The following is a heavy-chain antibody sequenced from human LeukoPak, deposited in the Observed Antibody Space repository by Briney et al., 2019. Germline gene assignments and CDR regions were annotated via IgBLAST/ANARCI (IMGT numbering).Heavy chain of an antibody. J-gene: IGHJ4*02. CDR2: IGSSGTYI. V-gene: IGHV3-21*01. Sequence: PGGSLRLSCAASGFTFSYYSMNWVRQAPGKGLEWVSSIGSSGTYIYYADSVRGRFTISRDNAKNSLYLQMNSLRAEDTAVYYCARGEYAIEAGGNDYWGQGTLVPSPQ. CDR1: GFTFSYYS. CDR3: ARGEYAIEAGGNDY. D-gene: IGHD6-13*01.